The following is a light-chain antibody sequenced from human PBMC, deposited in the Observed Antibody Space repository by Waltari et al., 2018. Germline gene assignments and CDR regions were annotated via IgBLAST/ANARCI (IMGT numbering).Light chain of an antibody. V-gene: IGKV3-20*01. J-gene: IGKJ1*01. CDR3: QQYDSSPRT. CDR2: GAS. CDR1: QSVSTNY. Sequence: EIVLTQSPGTLSLSPGERATLHCRASQSVSTNYLAWFQQKPGQAPSLLIYGASSRATGIPDRFSGSGSGTDFTLTNSRLEPEDVAVYYCQQYDSSPRTFGKGTKVEIK.